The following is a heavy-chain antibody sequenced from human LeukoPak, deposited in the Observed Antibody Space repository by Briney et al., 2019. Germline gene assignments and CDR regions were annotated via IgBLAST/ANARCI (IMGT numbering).Heavy chain of an antibody. CDR1: GFSFSSYG. Sequence: GGSLRLSCVASGFSFSSYGMNWVRQAPGKGLEWVSSISSSSSYIYYADSVKGRFTISRDNAKNSLYLQMNSLRAEDTAVYYCARDGPCSSTSCYGEGFDPWGQGTLVTVSS. CDR3: ARDGPCSSTSCYGEGFDP. V-gene: IGHV3-21*01. J-gene: IGHJ5*02. D-gene: IGHD2-2*01. CDR2: ISSSSSYI.